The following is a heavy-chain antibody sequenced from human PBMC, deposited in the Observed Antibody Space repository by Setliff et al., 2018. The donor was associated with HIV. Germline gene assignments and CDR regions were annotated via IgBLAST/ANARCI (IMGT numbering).Heavy chain of an antibody. D-gene: IGHD3-10*01. CDR3: ARGSGKMVRGVTTGSYYYFMDV. J-gene: IGHJ6*03. V-gene: IGHV4-31*03. CDR2: IYYSGST. CDR1: GGSISSGGYF. Sequence: SETLSLTCTVSGGSISSGGYFWSWIRQLPGKGLEWIGYIYYSGSTFYNPSLKSRVTTSVDTAKNQFSLKLSSVTAADTAVYYCARGSGKMVRGVTTGSYYYFMDVWGKGATVTVSS.